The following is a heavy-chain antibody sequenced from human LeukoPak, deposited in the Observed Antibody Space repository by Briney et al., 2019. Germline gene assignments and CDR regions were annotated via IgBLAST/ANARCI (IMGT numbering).Heavy chain of an antibody. Sequence: SETLSLTCTVSGGSISSYYWSWIRLPPGKGLEWIGYLSKSGNTNYSPSLKSRVTIFGDTSKNQFFLKLSSVTAADTAVYYCARGVRWLQLSYFDYWGQGTLVTVSS. CDR3: ARGVRWLQLSYFDY. CDR1: GGSISSYY. D-gene: IGHD5-24*01. J-gene: IGHJ4*02. CDR2: LSKSGNT. V-gene: IGHV4-59*12.